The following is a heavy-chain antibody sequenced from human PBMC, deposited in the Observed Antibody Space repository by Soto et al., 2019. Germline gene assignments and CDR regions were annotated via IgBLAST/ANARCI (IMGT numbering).Heavy chain of an antibody. Sequence: ASAPTLVNPTETLTLTCTVSGLSLINAKLGVSWIRQPPGKALEWVAHIFSSDDKSYSTSLRSRLTISKDTSRSQVVLTMTKLDPMDSATYYCAHIKEGSRTDGYWASFDPWAQGTRVTVSS. V-gene: IGHV2-26*01. J-gene: IGHJ5*02. CDR1: GLSLINAKLG. CDR2: IFSSDDK. CDR3: AHIKEGSRTDGYWASFDP. D-gene: IGHD2-2*01.